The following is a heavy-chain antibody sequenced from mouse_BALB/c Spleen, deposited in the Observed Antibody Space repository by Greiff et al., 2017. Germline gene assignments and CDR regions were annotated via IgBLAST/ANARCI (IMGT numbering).Heavy chain of an antibody. D-gene: IGHD1-1*01. J-gene: IGHJ4*01. CDR1: GFSLSTSGMG. V-gene: IGHV8-8*01. Sequence: QVTLKESGPGILQPSQTLSLTCSFSGFSLSTSGMGVGWIRQPSGKGLEWLAHIWWDDDKRYNPALKSRLTISKDTSSNQVFLKIASVDTADTATYYCTQINPITTVCYSIDYWGQGTSVTVSS. CDR3: TQINPITTVCYSIDY. CDR2: IWWDDDK.